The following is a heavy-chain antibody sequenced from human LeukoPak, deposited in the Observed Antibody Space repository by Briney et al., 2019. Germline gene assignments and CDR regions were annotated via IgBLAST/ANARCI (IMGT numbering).Heavy chain of an antibody. CDR1: GGTFSSYA. Sequence: VSSVKVSCKASGGTFSSYAISWVRQAPGQGLEWTGGIIPIFGTANYAQKFQGRVTITADKSTSTAYMELSSLRSEDTAVYYCARSGKGARKDGSFDYWGQGTLVTVSS. D-gene: IGHD4/OR15-4a*01. CDR2: IIPIFGTA. J-gene: IGHJ4*02. V-gene: IGHV1-69*06. CDR3: ARSGKGARKDGSFDY.